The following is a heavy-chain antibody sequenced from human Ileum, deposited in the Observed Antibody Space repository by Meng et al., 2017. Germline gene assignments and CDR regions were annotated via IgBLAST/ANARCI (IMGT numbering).Heavy chain of an antibody. D-gene: IGHD2/OR15-2a*01. CDR3: AKYGREKYFYLDS. Sequence: EVQLLESGGGLVQLWRSLRLSCAASGFTFNNYAMGWVRQAPGKALEWVSSVTRNSGNIYYKDSVRGRFSISRDNSKDTVYLQMNSLRVEDTAVYYCAKYGREKYFYLDSWGQGTLVTVSS. V-gene: IGHV3-23*01. CDR2: VTRNSGNI. CDR1: GFTFNNYA. J-gene: IGHJ4*02.